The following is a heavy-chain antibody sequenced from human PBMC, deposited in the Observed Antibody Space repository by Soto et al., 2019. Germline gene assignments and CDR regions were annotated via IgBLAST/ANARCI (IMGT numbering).Heavy chain of an antibody. Sequence: SETLSLTCTVAGGSISGYFWTWIRQPPGKALECIGYIYYSGTTYYNPSLKSRVTISVDTSNNQFSLKLTSVTAADTAVYYCARVHVMVVAGSTFDYWGHGTLVTVSS. CDR2: IYYSGTT. V-gene: IGHV4-59*08. D-gene: IGHD6-19*01. CDR3: ARVHVMVVAGSTFDY. J-gene: IGHJ4*01. CDR1: GGSISGYF.